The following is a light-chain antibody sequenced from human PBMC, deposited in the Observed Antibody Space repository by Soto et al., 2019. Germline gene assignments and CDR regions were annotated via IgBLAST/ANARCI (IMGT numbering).Light chain of an antibody. V-gene: IGKV3-20*01. J-gene: IGKJ2*01. CDR1: QRVSSNY. Sequence: EIVLTQSPGTLSLSPGERATLSCRASQRVSSNYLAWYQQKPGQAPRLLIYGASSRAAGIPDRFSGSGSGTDFTLTISRLEPEDFAVYYCQQYGSTYTFGQGTKLEI. CDR2: GAS. CDR3: QQYGSTYT.